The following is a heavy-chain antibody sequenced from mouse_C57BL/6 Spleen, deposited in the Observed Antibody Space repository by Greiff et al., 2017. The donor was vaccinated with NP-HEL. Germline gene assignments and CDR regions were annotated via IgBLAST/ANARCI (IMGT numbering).Heavy chain of an antibody. CDR2: ISYDGSN. D-gene: IGHD2-3*01. J-gene: IGHJ2*01. CDR1: GYSITSGYY. Sequence: EVQLQESGPGLVKPSQSLSLTCSVTGYSITSGYYWNWIRQFPGNKLEWMGYISYDGSNNYNPSLKNRISITPYTSKNPFFLKLNSVTTEDTATYYCARESYDSYYDFDYWGQGTTLTVSS. V-gene: IGHV3-6*01. CDR3: ARESYDSYYDFDY.